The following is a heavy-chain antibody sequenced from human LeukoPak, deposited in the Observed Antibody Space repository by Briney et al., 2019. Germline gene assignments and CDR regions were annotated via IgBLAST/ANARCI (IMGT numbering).Heavy chain of an antibody. CDR1: GFTFSGYA. Sequence: PGGSLRLSCAASGFTFSGYAMSWVRQAPGKGLEWVSAISGSGGSTYYADSVKGRFTISRDNSKNTLYLQMNSLRAEDTAVYYCAKVYSSSWSYYFDYWGQGTLVTVSS. CDR3: AKVYSSSWSYYFDY. CDR2: ISGSGGST. J-gene: IGHJ4*02. D-gene: IGHD6-13*01. V-gene: IGHV3-23*01.